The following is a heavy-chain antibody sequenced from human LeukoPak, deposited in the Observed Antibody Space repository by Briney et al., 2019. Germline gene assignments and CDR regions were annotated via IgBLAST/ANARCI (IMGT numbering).Heavy chain of an antibody. V-gene: IGHV1-2*02. J-gene: IGHJ4*02. D-gene: IGHD6-13*01. CDR1: GYTFTGYY. CDR3: ARERYSSSWTFDY. Sequence: ASVKVSCKASGYTFTGYYMHWVRQAPGQGLEWMGWINPNSGGTNYAQKFQGRVTITTDESTSTAYMELSSLRSEDTAVYYCARERYSSSWTFDYWGQGTLVTVSS. CDR2: INPNSGGT.